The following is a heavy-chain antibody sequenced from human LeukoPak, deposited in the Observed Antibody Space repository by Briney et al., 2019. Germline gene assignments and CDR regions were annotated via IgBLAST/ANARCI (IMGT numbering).Heavy chain of an antibody. CDR3: AKSPGSSGWFFDS. D-gene: IGHD6-19*01. V-gene: IGHV3-23*01. CDR2: ITGSGAVT. J-gene: IGHJ4*02. CDR1: EFTFSSYA. Sequence: GGSLRLSCAASEFTFSSYAMSWVRLAPGKGLEWVSGITGSGAVTYYADSVKGRFTISRDTSNNSLFPQMNSLRADDTAVYYCAKSPGSSGWFFDSWGQGTLVTVSS.